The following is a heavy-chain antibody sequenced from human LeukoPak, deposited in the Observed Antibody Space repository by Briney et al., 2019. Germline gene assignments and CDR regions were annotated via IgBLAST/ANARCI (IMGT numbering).Heavy chain of an antibody. CDR1: GYTLTELS. CDR3: AREVRHRSYNWFDL. J-gene: IGHJ5*02. D-gene: IGHD3-16*02. Sequence: ASVKVSCKVSGYTLTELSMHWVRQAPGKGLEWMGGFDPEDGETIYAQKFQGRVTFTRNTSISTAYMELTSLRSEDTAVYYCAREVRHRSYNWFDLWGQRTLVTVSS. CDR2: FDPEDGET. V-gene: IGHV1-24*01.